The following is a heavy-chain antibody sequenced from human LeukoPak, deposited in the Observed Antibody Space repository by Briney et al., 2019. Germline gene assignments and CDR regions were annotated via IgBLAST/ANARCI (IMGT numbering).Heavy chain of an antibody. Sequence: GGSLRLSCAASGFTFSRYAMHWVRQAPGKGLEWVAVISYDGSNKYYADSVKGRFTISRDNSKNTLYLQMNSLRAEDTAVYYCARARYDILRYFDYWGQGTLVTVSS. D-gene: IGHD3-9*01. CDR2: ISYDGSNK. J-gene: IGHJ4*02. CDR1: GFTFSRYA. V-gene: IGHV3-30*04. CDR3: ARARYDILRYFDY.